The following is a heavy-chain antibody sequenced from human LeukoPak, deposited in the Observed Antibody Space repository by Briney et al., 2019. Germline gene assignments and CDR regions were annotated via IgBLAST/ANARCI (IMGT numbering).Heavy chain of an antibody. J-gene: IGHJ5*02. D-gene: IGHD3-16*01. CDR2: INPNSGGT. CDR1: GYTFTGYY. V-gene: IGHV1-2*02. Sequence: ASVKVSCKASGYTFTGYYMHWVRQAPGQGLEWMGWINPNSGGTNYAQKFQGRVTMTRDTSISTAYMELSRLRSDDTAVYYCARAGEMLSNWFDPWGQGTLVTVSS. CDR3: ARAGEMLSNWFDP.